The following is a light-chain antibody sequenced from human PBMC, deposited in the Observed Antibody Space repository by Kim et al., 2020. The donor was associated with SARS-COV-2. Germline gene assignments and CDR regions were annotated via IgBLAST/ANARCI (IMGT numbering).Light chain of an antibody. Sequence: EIVLTQSPGTLSLSPGERATLSCRASQSVSSDHLAWYQQKPGQAPSLLIYATYTRAPGIPDRFSGSGSGTDFTLTISRLEPEDFAVYYCQKYGDSKTFGQGTKVDIK. J-gene: IGKJ1*01. CDR1: QSVSSDH. CDR3: QKYGDSKT. V-gene: IGKV3-20*01. CDR2: ATY.